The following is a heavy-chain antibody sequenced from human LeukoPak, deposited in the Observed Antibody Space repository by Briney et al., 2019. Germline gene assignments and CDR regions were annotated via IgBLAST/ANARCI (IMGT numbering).Heavy chain of an antibody. J-gene: IGHJ3*02. V-gene: IGHV4-31*03. CDR2: IYYSGST. CDR1: GGSISSGGYS. Sequence: SSETLSLTCTVSGGSISSGGYSWSWIRQHPGKGLEWIGYIYYSGSTYCNPSLKSRVTISVDTSKNQFSLKLSSVTAADTAVYYCARLNWGIAFDIWGQGTMVTVSS. CDR3: ARLNWGIAFDI. D-gene: IGHD7-27*01.